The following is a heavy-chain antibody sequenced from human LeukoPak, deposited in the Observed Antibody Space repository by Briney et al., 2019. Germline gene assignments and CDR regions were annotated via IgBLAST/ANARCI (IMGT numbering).Heavy chain of an antibody. CDR1: GGSITNFY. CDR2: SHNSGST. J-gene: IGHJ4*02. Sequence: SETLSLTCTVSGGSITNFYWSWIRQAPGKGLEWIGYSHNSGSTDYNPSLKGRVTISEDTSKNQLSLKLSSVTAADTAVYYCAREMNYYDSTGYYLHYLDYWGQGTLVTVSS. V-gene: IGHV4-59*01. D-gene: IGHD3-22*01. CDR3: AREMNYYDSTGYYLHYLDY.